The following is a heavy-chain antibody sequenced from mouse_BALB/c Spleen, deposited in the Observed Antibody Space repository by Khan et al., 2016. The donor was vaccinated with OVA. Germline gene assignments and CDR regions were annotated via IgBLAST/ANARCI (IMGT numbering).Heavy chain of an antibody. V-gene: IGHV1S41*01. D-gene: IGHD1-1*01. Sequence: DLVKPGASVKLSCKATGYTFSSYWINWIKQRPGQGLEWIGHIGPGSGSTYYNEMFKGKATLTVDTSSSTAYIQLSSLSSEDSAVYFCARSNYFGTGLYAMDYWGQGTSVTVSS. CDR3: ARSNYFGTGLYAMDY. CDR1: GYTFSSYW. CDR2: IGPGSGST. J-gene: IGHJ4*01.